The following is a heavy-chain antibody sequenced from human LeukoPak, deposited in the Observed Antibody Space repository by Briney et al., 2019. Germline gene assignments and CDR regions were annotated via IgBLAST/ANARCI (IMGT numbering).Heavy chain of an antibody. CDR1: GGSISSYY. CDR2: IYYSGST. CDR3: ARQYAERITMVRGVIIWAYSPPRGGPFDY. Sequence: SETLSLTCTVSGGSISSYYWSWIRQPPGKGLEWIGYIYYSGSTNYNPSLKSRVTISVDTSKNQFSLKLSSVTAADTAVYYCARQYAERITMVRGVIIWAYSPPRGGPFDYWGQGTLVTVSS. V-gene: IGHV4-59*08. D-gene: IGHD3-10*01. J-gene: IGHJ4*02.